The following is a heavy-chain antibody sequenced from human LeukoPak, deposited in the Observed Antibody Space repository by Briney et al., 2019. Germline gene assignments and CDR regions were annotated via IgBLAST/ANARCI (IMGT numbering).Heavy chain of an antibody. Sequence: PGGSLRLSCAASGFTFSSYIMNWVRQAPGKGLEWVSSISSSSSYIYYADSVKGRFTISRDNAKNSLYLQMNSLRAEDTAVYYCARDCGGDCYSGIDYWGQGTLVTVSS. CDR3: ARDCGGDCYSGIDY. D-gene: IGHD2-21*02. J-gene: IGHJ4*02. CDR2: ISSSSSYI. CDR1: GFTFSSYI. V-gene: IGHV3-21*01.